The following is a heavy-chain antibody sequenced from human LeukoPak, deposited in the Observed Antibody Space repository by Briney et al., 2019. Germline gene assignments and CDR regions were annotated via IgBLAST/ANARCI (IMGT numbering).Heavy chain of an antibody. CDR3: ARGDIVVVPAALSMDV. CDR1: GYTFTGYY. J-gene: IGHJ6*03. V-gene: IGHV1-2*02. CDR2: INPNSGGT. Sequence: ASVKVSCKASGYTFTGYYMHWVRQAPGQGLEWMGWINPNSGGTNYAQKFQGRVTMTRDTSISTAYMELSRLRSGDTAVYYCARGDIVVVPAALSMDVWGKGTTVTVSS. D-gene: IGHD2-2*01.